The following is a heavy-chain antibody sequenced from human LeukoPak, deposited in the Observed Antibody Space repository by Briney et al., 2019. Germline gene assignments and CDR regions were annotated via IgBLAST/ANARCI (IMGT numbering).Heavy chain of an antibody. V-gene: IGHV1-18*01. J-gene: IGHJ4*02. CDR2: ISAYNGNT. Sequence: GESLKISCKGSGYSFTSYGISWVRQAPGQGLEWMGWISAYNGNTNYAQKLQGRVTMTTDTSTSTAYVELRSLRSDDTAVYYCARVSYYYGSGTWGQGTLVTVSS. CDR1: GYSFTSYG. D-gene: IGHD3-10*01. CDR3: ARVSYYYGSGT.